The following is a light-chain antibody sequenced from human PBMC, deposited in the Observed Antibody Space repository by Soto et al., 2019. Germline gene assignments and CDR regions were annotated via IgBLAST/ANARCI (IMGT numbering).Light chain of an antibody. CDR1: SSDVGGYNF. Sequence: QSALTQPPSASGSPGQSVTISCTGTSSDVGGYNFVSWYQQRSGKAPKLLIYEVTKRPSGVPDRFSGSKSGNTASLTVSGLQAEDEADYYCSSYEGSKNLVFGGGTKLTVL. CDR2: EVT. J-gene: IGLJ2*01. CDR3: SSYEGSKNLV. V-gene: IGLV2-8*01.